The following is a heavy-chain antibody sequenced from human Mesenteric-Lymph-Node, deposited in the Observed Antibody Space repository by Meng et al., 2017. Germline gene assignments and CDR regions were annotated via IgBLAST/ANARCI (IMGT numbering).Heavy chain of an antibody. J-gene: IGHJ4*02. Sequence: GESLKISCAASGFTFSAYAMSWVRQAPGKGLEWVSGLSAAGGATNYADSVKGRFTISRDNSKNTLYLQMNSLRVEETAVYYCAKLEEGYPVNYWGQGTLVTVSS. V-gene: IGHV3-23*01. CDR2: LSAAGGAT. D-gene: IGHD1-1*01. CDR1: GFTFSAYA. CDR3: AKLEEGYPVNY.